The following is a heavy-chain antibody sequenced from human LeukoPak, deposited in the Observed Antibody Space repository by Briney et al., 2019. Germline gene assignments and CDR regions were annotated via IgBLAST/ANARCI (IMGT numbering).Heavy chain of an antibody. D-gene: IGHD3-22*01. J-gene: IGHJ4*02. CDR2: INHSGST. V-gene: IGHV4-34*01. Sequence: SETLSLTCAVYGGSFSGYYWSWIRQPPGKGLEWIGEINHSGSTNYNPSLKSRVTISVDTSKNQFSLELSSVTDADTAVYYCARGTTYYYESSGYSPFDYWGQGPLVTVSS. CDR1: GGSFSGYY. CDR3: ARGTTYYYESSGYSPFDY.